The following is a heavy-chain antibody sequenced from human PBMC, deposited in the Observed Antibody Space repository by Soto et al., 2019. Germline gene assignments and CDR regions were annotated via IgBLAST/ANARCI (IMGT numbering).Heavy chain of an antibody. CDR3: ARENSVQAWLHHFDH. Sequence: GGSLRLSCEASGFSFSSFAMNWVRQAPGRGLEWVSYISDDGASIYYADSLKGRFTISRDNAKNSLSLQMNNLRAEDTAVYYCARENSVQAWLHHFDHWGLGTLVTVS. CDR2: ISDDGASI. V-gene: IGHV3-48*03. CDR1: GFSFSSFA. D-gene: IGHD5-18*01. J-gene: IGHJ4*02.